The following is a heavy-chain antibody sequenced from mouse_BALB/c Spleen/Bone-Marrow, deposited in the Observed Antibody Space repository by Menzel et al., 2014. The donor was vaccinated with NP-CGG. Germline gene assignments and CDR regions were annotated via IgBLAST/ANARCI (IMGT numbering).Heavy chain of an antibody. CDR2: IYPGNLNT. V-gene: IGHV1S56*01. CDR3: AREANWNFDY. J-gene: IGHJ2*01. D-gene: IGHD4-1*01. Sequence: VQLVESGPELVKPGASVRISCKASGYTFTSYYIHWVKQKPGQGLEWIGWIYPGNLNTKYNEKFKGKATLTADKSSSTAYMQLSSLTSEDSAVYFWAREANWNFDYWGQGTTLTVSS. CDR1: GYTFTSYY.